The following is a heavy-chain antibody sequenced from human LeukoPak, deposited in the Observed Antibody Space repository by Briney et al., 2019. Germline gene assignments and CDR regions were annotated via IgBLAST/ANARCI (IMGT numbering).Heavy chain of an antibody. CDR1: GFTFSSYA. Sequence: GGSLRLSCTASGFTFSSYAMNWVRQAPVKGLEWVSTISGSGRNTYYADSVKGRFTISRDNSKNTLYLQMNSLRAEDTALYYCATNYYDSSGYFPDFDYGGEGALVSVSP. CDR3: ATNYYDSSGYFPDFDY. CDR2: ISGSGRNT. V-gene: IGHV3-23*01. D-gene: IGHD3-22*01. J-gene: IGHJ4*02.